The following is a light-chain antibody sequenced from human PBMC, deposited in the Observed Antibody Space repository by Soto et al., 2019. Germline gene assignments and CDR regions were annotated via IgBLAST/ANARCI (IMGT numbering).Light chain of an antibody. V-gene: IGLV8-61*01. CDR3: VLYMGSGIGV. J-gene: IGLJ3*02. CDR2: STS. CDR1: SGSVSASYY. Sequence: QTVVTQEPSFSVSPGGTVTLTCGLSSGSVSASYYPSWYQQTPGQAPRTLIYSTSSRSSGVPDRFSGTILGSKAALTITGAQADDESHYYCVLYMGSGIGVFGGGTKLTVL.